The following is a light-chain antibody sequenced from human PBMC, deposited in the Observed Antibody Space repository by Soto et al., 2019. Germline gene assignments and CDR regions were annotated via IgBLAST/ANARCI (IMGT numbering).Light chain of an antibody. CDR3: TSYAGSNIWV. Sequence: QSALTQPPSASGSPGQSVTTSRTGTSSDVGAYKYVSWYQQYPGKAPKLMIYEVSKRPSGVPDRFSGSKSGNTAALTVSGLQAEDEADYYCTSYAGSNIWVFGGGTKLTVL. CDR2: EVS. J-gene: IGLJ3*02. V-gene: IGLV2-8*01. CDR1: SSDVGAYKY.